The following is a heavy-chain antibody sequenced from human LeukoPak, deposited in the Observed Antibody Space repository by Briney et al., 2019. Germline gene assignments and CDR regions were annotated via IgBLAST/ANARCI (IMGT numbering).Heavy chain of an antibody. CDR2: VIGSGSST. V-gene: IGHV3-23*01. D-gene: IGHD3/OR15-3a*01. J-gene: IGHJ4*02. CDR3: ATDGQVWFQGGLDY. Sequence: GGSLRLSCAASGYTFSSYSMSWVRQTPGKGVVRVSAVIGSGSSTYYADAVKGRFTISRDNSKNTLYLQLNSLRAEDTAVYYCATDGQVWFQGGLDYWGQGTLVTVSS. CDR1: GYTFSSYS.